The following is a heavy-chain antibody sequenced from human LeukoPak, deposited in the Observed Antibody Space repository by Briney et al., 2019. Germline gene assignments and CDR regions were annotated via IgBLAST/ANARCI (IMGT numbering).Heavy chain of an antibody. V-gene: IGHV3-11*04. J-gene: IGHJ4*02. CDR3: ARDDGGMTTVTIFDY. D-gene: IGHD4-11*01. Sequence: PGGSLRLSCAASGFTFSDYYMSWIRQAPGKGLEWVSYISSSGSTIYYADSVKGRFTVSRDNARNSLYLQMNSLRAEDTAVYYCARDDGGMTTVTIFDYWGQGTLVTVSS. CDR1: GFTFSDYY. CDR2: ISSSGSTI.